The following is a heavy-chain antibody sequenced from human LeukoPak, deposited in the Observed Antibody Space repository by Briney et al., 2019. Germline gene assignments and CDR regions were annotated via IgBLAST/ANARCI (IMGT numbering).Heavy chain of an antibody. CDR1: GGSISSGGYS. CDR2: IYHSGST. CDR3: VRGIGSYYEVNWFDP. D-gene: IGHD1-26*01. J-gene: IGHJ5*02. Sequence: PSQTLSLTCAVSGGSISSGGYSWSWIRQPPGKGLEWIGYIYHSGSTYYNPSLKSRVTISVDRSKNQFSLKLSSVTAADTAVYYCVRGIGSYYEVNWFDPWGQGTLVTVSS. V-gene: IGHV4-30-2*01.